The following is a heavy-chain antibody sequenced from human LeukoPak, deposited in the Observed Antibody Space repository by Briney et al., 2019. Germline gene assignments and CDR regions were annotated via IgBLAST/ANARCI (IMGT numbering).Heavy chain of an antibody. V-gene: IGHV1-18*01. CDR3: ARDTEWEKNPDYFDC. CDR2: ISAKNGNT. CDR1: VYTFNRYG. D-gene: IGHD1-26*01. Sequence: SVKVSCKASVYTFNRYGISWVGQAPGQGLEWMGWISAKNGNTIYAQKVQGRVTLTTDTSTSTAYMELGSLRSDDTGIYYCARDTEWEKNPDYFDCWGQGTLVTVSS. J-gene: IGHJ4*02.